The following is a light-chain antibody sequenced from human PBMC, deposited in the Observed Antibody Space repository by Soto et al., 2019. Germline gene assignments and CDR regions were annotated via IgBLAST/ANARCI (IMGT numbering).Light chain of an antibody. CDR3: QQYYSSPPYT. J-gene: IGKJ2*01. Sequence: DIVMTQSPDSLAVSLGERATINCKSSQSVLYSSNNNNYLAWYQQKPGQPPKLLIYWASARESGVPDRFSGSGSGTDFTLTISSLQAEDVAVYYCQQYYSSPPYTFGQGTKVDI. CDR2: WAS. CDR1: QSVLYSSNNNNY. V-gene: IGKV4-1*01.